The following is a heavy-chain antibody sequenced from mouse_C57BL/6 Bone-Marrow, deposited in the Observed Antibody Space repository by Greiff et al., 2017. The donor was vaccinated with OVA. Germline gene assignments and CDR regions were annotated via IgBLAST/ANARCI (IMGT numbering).Heavy chain of an antibody. CDR1: GYAFTNYL. V-gene: IGHV1-54*01. J-gene: IGHJ4*01. CDR3: ARPGTKPYAMDY. CDR2: INPGSGGT. Sequence: VQLQQSGAELVRPGTSVKVSCKASGYAFTNYLIEWVKQRPGQGLEWIGVINPGSGGTNYNEKFKGKATLTADKSSSTAYMQLSSLTSEDSAVYYCARPGTKPYAMDYWGQGTSVTVSS. D-gene: IGHD4-1*01.